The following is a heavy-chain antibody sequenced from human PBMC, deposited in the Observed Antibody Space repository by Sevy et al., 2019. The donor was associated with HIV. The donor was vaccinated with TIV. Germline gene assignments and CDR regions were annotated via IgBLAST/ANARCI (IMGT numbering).Heavy chain of an antibody. Sequence: GGSLRLSCAASGFTFSSYAMSWVRQAPGKGLEWVSAISGSGGSTYYADSVKGRFTISRDNSKNTLYLQMNSLRAEDAAVYYVAKAGFLAETPDYYGMDVWGQGTTVTVSS. CDR1: GFTFSSYA. D-gene: IGHD2-15*01. J-gene: IGHJ6*02. CDR3: AKAGFLAETPDYYGMDV. V-gene: IGHV3-23*01. CDR2: ISGSGGST.